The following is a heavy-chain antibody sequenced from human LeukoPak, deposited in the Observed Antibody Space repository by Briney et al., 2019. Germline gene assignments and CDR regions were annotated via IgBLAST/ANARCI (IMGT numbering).Heavy chain of an antibody. CDR1: GFTFSGSA. CDR3: TTYYDSSGYGPFVD. Sequence: PGGSLRLSCAASGFTFSGSAMHWVRQASGKGLEWVSRIRSKANSYATAYAASVKGRFTISRDDSKNTAYLQMNSLKTEDTAVYYCTTYYDSSGYGPFVDWGQGTLVTVSS. J-gene: IGHJ4*02. V-gene: IGHV3-73*01. D-gene: IGHD3-22*01. CDR2: IRSKANSYAT.